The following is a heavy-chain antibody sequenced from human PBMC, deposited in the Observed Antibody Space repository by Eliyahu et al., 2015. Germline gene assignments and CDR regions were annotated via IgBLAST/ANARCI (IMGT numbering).Heavy chain of an antibody. CDR3: ARVQLPIAAAGTIFDY. D-gene: IGHD6-13*01. Sequence: QVQLVQSGAEVKKPGASVKXXCKASGXTXTSYXMHWVRQAXGXGLEWMGIXNPSGGSTSYAQKFQGRVTMTRDTSTSTVYMELSSLRSEDTAVYYCARVQLPIAAAGTIFDYWGQGTLVTVSS. CDR1: GXTXTSYX. J-gene: IGHJ4*02. CDR2: XNPSGGST. V-gene: IGHV1-46*01.